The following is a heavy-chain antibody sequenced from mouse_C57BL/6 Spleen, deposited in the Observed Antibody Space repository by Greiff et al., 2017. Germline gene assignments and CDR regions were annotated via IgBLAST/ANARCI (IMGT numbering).Heavy chain of an antibody. CDR1: GYTFTSYW. CDR3: ARSDYGSSSWFAY. V-gene: IGHV1-53*01. D-gene: IGHD1-1*01. Sequence: QVQLQQPGTELVKPGASVKLSCKASGYTFTSYWMHWVKQRPGQGLEWIGNINPSNGGTNYNEKFQSKATLTVDKSASTAYMQLSSLTSEDSAVYYCARSDYGSSSWFAYWGQGTLVTVSA. CDR2: INPSNGGT. J-gene: IGHJ3*01.